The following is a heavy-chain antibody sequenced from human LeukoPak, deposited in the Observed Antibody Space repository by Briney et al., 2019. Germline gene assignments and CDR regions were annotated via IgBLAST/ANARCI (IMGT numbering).Heavy chain of an antibody. Sequence: GGSLRLSCAASGFTFSSYAMHWVRQAPGKGLEWVSAISGRGGSTYYADSVKGRFTISRDNSKNTLYLQMNSLRAEDTAVYYCAKDPDYCDSGRYSNYWGQGTRVTVSS. J-gene: IGHJ4*02. CDR3: AKDPDYCDSGRYSNY. CDR2: ISGRGGST. CDR1: GFTFSSYA. V-gene: IGHV3-23*01. D-gene: IGHD3-22*01.